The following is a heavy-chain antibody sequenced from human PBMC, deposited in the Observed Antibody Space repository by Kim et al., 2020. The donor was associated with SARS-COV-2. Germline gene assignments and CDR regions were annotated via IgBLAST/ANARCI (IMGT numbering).Heavy chain of an antibody. J-gene: IGHJ4*02. Sequence: SETLSLTCTVSGGSISSYYWSWIRQPAGKGLEWIGRIYTSGSTNYNPSLKSRVTMSVDTSKNQFSLKLSSVTAADTAVYYCASHYYDSSGSTFDYWGQGTLVTVSS. CDR3: ASHYYDSSGSTFDY. V-gene: IGHV4-4*07. CDR2: IYTSGST. CDR1: GGSISSYY. D-gene: IGHD3-22*01.